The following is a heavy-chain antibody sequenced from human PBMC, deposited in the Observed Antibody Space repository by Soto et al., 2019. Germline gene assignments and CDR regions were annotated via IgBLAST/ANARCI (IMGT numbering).Heavy chain of an antibody. CDR2: INHSGST. CDR1: GGSFSCYY. CDR3: ARDKEMAPIFDY. J-gene: IGHJ4*02. V-gene: IGHV4-34*01. D-gene: IGHD5-12*01. Sequence: SETLSLTCAVYGGSFSCYYWSWIRQPPGKGLEWIGEINHSGSTNYNPSLKSRVTISVDTSKNQFSLKLSSVTAADTAVYYCARDKEMAPIFDYWGQGTLVTVSS.